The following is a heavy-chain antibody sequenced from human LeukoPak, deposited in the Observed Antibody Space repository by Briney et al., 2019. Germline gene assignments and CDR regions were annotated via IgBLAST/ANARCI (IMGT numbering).Heavy chain of an antibody. J-gene: IGHJ5*02. CDR1: GDSVSSNSAA. Sequence: SQTLSLTCAISGDSVSSNSAAWNWIRQSPSRGLEWLGSIYYRSKWYNDYAVSVKSRITINPDTSKNQFSLQLNSVTPEDTAVYYCARAGTMVRGVIIAYNWFDPWGQGTLVTVSS. CDR2: IYYRSKWYN. V-gene: IGHV6-1*01. D-gene: IGHD3-10*01. CDR3: ARAGTMVRGVIIAYNWFDP.